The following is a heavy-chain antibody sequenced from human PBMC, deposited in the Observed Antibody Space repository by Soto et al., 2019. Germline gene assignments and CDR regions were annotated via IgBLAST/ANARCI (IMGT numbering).Heavy chain of an antibody. Sequence: ETLSLTCVVYGGSFIGYYWSWIRQPPGKGLEWIGEINHSGSTNYNPSLKSRVTISVGTSKNQFSLKLSSVTAADTAVYYCARGGYDFWSGYWLYYGMDVWGQGTTVTVSS. D-gene: IGHD3-3*01. V-gene: IGHV4-34*01. CDR1: GGSFIGYY. J-gene: IGHJ6*02. CDR3: ARGGYDFWSGYWLYYGMDV. CDR2: INHSGST.